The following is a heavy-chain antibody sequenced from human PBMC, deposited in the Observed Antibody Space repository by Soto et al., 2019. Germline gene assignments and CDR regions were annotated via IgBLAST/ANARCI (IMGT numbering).Heavy chain of an antibody. Sequence: SETLSLTCAVYGGSFSGYYWSWIRQPPGKGLEWIGEINHSGIANYNPSLKSRATISRDTSKNEFSLKLTSVTAADTAIYYCARGDSDLAVSEAAYWGQGTLVTVSS. J-gene: IGHJ1*01. CDR1: GGSFSGYY. CDR3: ARGDSDLAVSEAAY. V-gene: IGHV4-34*01. D-gene: IGHD2-15*01. CDR2: INHSGIA.